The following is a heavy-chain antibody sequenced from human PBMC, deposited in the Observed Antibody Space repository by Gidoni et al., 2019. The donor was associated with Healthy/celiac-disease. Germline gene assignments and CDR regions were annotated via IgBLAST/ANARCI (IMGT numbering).Heavy chain of an antibody. Sequence: EVQLLESGGGLVQPGGSLRLSCAASGFTFSSYAMSWVRQAPGKGLAWVSAISGRGGSTYYADSVKGRFTISRDNSKNTLYLQMNSLRAEDTAVYYCAKVGGVTYYYGSGSHLDYWGQGTLVTVSS. V-gene: IGHV3-23*01. CDR2: ISGRGGST. D-gene: IGHD3-10*01. J-gene: IGHJ4*02. CDR1: GFTFSSYA. CDR3: AKVGGVTYYYGSGSHLDY.